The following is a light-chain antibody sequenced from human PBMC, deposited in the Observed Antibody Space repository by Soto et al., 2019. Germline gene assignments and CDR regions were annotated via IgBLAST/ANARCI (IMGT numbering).Light chain of an antibody. CDR3: QQYDERPPNLS. CDR2: AAS. V-gene: IGKV3-15*01. Sequence: EIVMTQSPAILSVSTGERVTLSCRASQSVSKNLACYQQKPGQAPRLHIYAASVRATGIPARFSGSVSGTEFTLTISSLQAEDFAVYYCQQYDERPPNLSFSGGNKVEIK. J-gene: IGKJ4*01. CDR1: QSVSKN.